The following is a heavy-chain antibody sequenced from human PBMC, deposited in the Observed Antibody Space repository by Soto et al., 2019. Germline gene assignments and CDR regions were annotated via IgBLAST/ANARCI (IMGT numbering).Heavy chain of an antibody. Sequence: EVQLVESGGGLVKPGGSLRLSCAASGFTFSNAWMNWVRQAPGKGLEWVGRIKSKTDGGTTDYAAPVKGRFTISRDDSKNTLYLQMNSLKTEDTAEYYCTTNLEVVPALYYYYYGMDVWGQGTTVTVSS. CDR3: TTNLEVVPALYYYYYGMDV. CDR2: IKSKTDGGTT. CDR1: GFTFSNAW. D-gene: IGHD2-2*01. V-gene: IGHV3-15*07. J-gene: IGHJ6*02.